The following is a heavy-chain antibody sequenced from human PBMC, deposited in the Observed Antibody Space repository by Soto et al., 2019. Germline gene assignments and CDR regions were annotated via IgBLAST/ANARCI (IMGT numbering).Heavy chain of an antibody. J-gene: IGHJ4*02. Sequence: QLVQSGAEVKKHGASVKVSCKASGNIFTDYYMHWGRQAPGQGLEWLGWINPKGGRTHFAQKFQGRVTMTWDTSISTGYMHLSSLTSDDTALYFCGRGRAPGPRGDYWGQGTQVTVSS. D-gene: IGHD5-12*01. CDR1: GNIFTDYY. V-gene: IGHV1-2*02. CDR3: GRGRAPGPRGDY. CDR2: INPKGGRT.